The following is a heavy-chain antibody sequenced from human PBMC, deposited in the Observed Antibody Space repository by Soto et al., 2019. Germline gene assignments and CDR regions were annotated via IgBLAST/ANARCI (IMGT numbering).Heavy chain of an antibody. CDR1: GGSSSGDYY. Sequence: SETLSLTCTVSGGSSSGDYYWNWIRQAPGKGLEWIGYVYHTGSTYHNPSLKSRGSISVDTSNNQFSLKLSSVTAADTAVYFCAREPYDITGSRIGSWGQGLPVTVSS. CDR2: VYHTGST. CDR3: AREPYDITGSRIGS. D-gene: IGHD3-22*01. V-gene: IGHV4-30-4*01. J-gene: IGHJ4*02.